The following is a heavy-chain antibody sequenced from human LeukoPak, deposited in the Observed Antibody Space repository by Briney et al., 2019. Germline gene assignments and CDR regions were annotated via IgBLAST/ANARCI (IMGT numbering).Heavy chain of an antibody. CDR3: ARSIGYYYTMDV. CDR2: ISGSGRNV. V-gene: IGHV3-11*01. Sequence: GGSLRLSCVAYGFTLTDYYMSWIRQAPGRGLEWVSDISGSGRNVYYGDTVKGRFTISRDNAKNSLYLQMNNLRAEDTAVYYCARSIGYYYTMDVWGQGTTVTVSS. D-gene: IGHD3-22*01. J-gene: IGHJ6*02. CDR1: GFTLTDYY.